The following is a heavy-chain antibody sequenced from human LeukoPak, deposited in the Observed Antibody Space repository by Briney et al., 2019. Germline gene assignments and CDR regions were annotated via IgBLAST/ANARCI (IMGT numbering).Heavy chain of an antibody. D-gene: IGHD1-26*01. V-gene: IGHV4-59*01. CDR3: ARDLRSYHDY. CDR1: GGSISSYY. Sequence: SETLSLTCTVSGGSISSYYWSWIRQPPGQGLEWIGYIYYSGSTNYNPSLKSRVTISVDTSKNQFSLKLSSVTAADTAVYYCARDLRSYHDYWGQGTLVTASS. CDR2: IYYSGST. J-gene: IGHJ4*02.